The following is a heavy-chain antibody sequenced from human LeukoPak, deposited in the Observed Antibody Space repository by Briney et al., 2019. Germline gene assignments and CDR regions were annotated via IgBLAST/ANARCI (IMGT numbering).Heavy chain of an antibody. J-gene: IGHJ6*02. V-gene: IGHV3-7*01. CDR1: GFTFSSYW. Sequence: WGSLRLSCAASGFTFSSYWMSWVRQAPGKGLEWVANIKQDGSEKYYVDSVKGRFTISRDNAKNSLYLQMNSLRAEDTAVYYCARGTSWELLYYYYGMDVWGQGTTVTVSS. CDR2: IKQDGSEK. D-gene: IGHD1-26*01. CDR3: ARGTSWELLYYYYGMDV.